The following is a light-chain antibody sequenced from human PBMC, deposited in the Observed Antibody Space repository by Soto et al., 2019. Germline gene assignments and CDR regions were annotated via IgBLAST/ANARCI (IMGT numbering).Light chain of an antibody. Sequence: QSALTQPPSVSGAPGQSITISCTGSSSNIGGGYYVYWYQQLPGKAPKLLIYAVSNRPSGVSDRFSGSKSGTTASLAISGLQAEDEGDYYCRSYDSSRGEVFGGGTKLTVL. CDR2: AVS. J-gene: IGLJ2*01. CDR1: SSNIGGGYY. V-gene: IGLV1-40*01. CDR3: RSYDSSRGEV.